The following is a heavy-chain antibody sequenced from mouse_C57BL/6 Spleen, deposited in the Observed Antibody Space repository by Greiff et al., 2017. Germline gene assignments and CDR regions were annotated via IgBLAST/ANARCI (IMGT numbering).Heavy chain of an antibody. CDR3: AGNYDYGEEVSYAMDY. CDR2: INPYNGGT. D-gene: IGHD2-4*01. J-gene: IGHJ4*01. CDR1: GYTFTDYY. V-gene: IGHV1-19*01. Sequence: EVQLQQSGPVLVKPGASVKMSCKASGYTFTDYYMNWVKQSHGKSLEWIGVINPYNGGTSYNQKFKGKATLTVDKSSSTAYMELNSLTSEDSAVYYCAGNYDYGEEVSYAMDYWGQGTSVTVSS.